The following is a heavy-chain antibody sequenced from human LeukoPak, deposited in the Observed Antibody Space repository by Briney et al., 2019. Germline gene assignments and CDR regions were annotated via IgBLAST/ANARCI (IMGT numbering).Heavy chain of an antibody. CDR2: IYYSGSA. CDR3: AREGGPYRPLDY. J-gene: IGHJ4*02. V-gene: IGHV4-30-4*01. Sequence: PSQTLSLTCTVSGGSITSGDYYWSWIRQPPGKGLEWIGYIYYSGSAYYSPSLKSRVAISVDKSENHISLKLTSVTAADTAVYYCAREGGPYRPLDYSGQGTLVTVAS. CDR1: GGSITSGDYY.